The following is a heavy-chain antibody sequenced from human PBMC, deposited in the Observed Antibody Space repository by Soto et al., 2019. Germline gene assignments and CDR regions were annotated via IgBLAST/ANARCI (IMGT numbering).Heavy chain of an antibody. CDR1: GFSLTTSGVG. J-gene: IGHJ4*02. V-gene: IGHV2-5*02. D-gene: IGHD3-3*01. CDR2: IYWDDDK. Sequence: QITLNESGPTQVKPRQTLTLTCTFSGFSLTTSGVGVGWIRQSPGKAPEWLALIYWDDDKRYSPSRKSRLTTTKDTSKSQVVLTMADVDPADTATYYCAHRVLRTVFGLVTTTAIYFDFWGQGTPVAVSS. CDR3: AHRVLRTVFGLVTTTAIYFDF.